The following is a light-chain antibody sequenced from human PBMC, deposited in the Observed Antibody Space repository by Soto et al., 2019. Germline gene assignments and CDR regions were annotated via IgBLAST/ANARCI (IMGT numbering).Light chain of an antibody. CDR2: TAS. J-gene: IGKJ2*01. V-gene: IGKV1-39*01. CDR1: QSIVTY. Sequence: DIQMTQSPSSLSASVGDRVTITCRTSQSIVTYLNWYLQKPGKAPNFLIYTASSLQSGVPSRFSASGSGTDFTLTISSLQLEDFGTYYCQQSYTTPYTFGQGTKLEIK. CDR3: QQSYTTPYT.